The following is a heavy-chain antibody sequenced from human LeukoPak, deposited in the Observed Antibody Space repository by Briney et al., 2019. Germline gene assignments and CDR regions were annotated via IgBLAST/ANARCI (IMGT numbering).Heavy chain of an antibody. CDR1: GGSISSDY. J-gene: IGHJ4*02. Sequence: SETLSLTCTVSGGSISSDYWSWIRQPPGKGLEWIGYIYYSGITNYNPSLKSRVTISVDTSKNQFSLKLSSVTAADTAVYYCARLYYDSSGYYYFDYWGQGTLVTVSS. CDR2: IYYSGIT. D-gene: IGHD3-22*01. V-gene: IGHV4-59*08. CDR3: ARLYYDSSGYYYFDY.